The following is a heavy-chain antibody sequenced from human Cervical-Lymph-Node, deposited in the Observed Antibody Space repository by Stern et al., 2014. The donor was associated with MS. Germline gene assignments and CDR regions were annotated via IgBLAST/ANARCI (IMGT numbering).Heavy chain of an antibody. CDR1: GASITSHF. J-gene: IGHJ5*02. CDR3: ARATDL. CDR2: IYYRGTT. Sequence: QLQLQGSGPGLLRPSETLSLTCNVSGASITSHFWSWIRQPPGKGLEWIGYIYYRGTTNYNASLKGRVAISINTSKTQFSLRLSSVTAADTAVYYCARATDLWGQGILVTVSS. V-gene: IGHV4-59*11.